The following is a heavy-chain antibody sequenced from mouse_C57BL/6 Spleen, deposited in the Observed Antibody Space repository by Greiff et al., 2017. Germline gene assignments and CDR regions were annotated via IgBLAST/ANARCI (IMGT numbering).Heavy chain of an antibody. CDR2: IIGGGGNT. Sequence: EVQLVESGGGLVKPGGSLKLSCAASGFTFSSYTMSWVRQTPAKRLEWVATIIGGGGNTYYPDSVKGRFTISRDNAKNTLYLQMSSLRSEDTALYYCARHGNYDDDPWYFDVWGTGTTVTVSS. J-gene: IGHJ1*03. V-gene: IGHV5-9*01. CDR1: GFTFSSYT. D-gene: IGHD2-4*01. CDR3: ARHGNYDDDPWYFDV.